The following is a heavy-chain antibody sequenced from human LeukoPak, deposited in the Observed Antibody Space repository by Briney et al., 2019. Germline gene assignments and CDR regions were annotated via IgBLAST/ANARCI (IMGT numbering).Heavy chain of an antibody. D-gene: IGHD5-12*01. CDR2: IYHSGST. V-gene: IGHV4-4*02. CDR3: ARYRGASGYHFDY. CDR1: GFYFANYAM. J-gene: IGHJ4*02. Sequence: PGGSLRLSCAASGFYFANYAMSWVRQAPGKGLEWIGEIYHSGSTNYNPSLKSRVTISLDKSKNQFSLKLYSVTAADTAVYYCARYRGASGYHFDYWGQGTLVTVSS.